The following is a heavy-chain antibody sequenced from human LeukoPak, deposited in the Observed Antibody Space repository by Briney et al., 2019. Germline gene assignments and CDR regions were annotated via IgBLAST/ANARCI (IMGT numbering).Heavy chain of an antibody. CDR3: ARASSVNDAFDI. V-gene: IGHV3-23*01. D-gene: IGHD6-6*01. Sequence: GGSLRLSCAASGFPFSTYAMGWVRQAPGKGLEWVSAISFSGGSTYYADPVKGRFTISRDNSKNTLYLQMNSLRAEDTAVYYCARASSVNDAFDIWGQGTVVTVSS. CDR1: GFPFSTYA. CDR2: ISFSGGST. J-gene: IGHJ3*02.